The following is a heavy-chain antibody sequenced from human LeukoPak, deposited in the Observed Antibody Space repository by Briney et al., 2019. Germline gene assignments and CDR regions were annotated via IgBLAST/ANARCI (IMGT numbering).Heavy chain of an antibody. CDR1: GGSISSSNW. CDR3: ARGPAGTGNHFDY. CDR2: IYHSGST. J-gene: IGHJ4*02. D-gene: IGHD6-13*01. Sequence: SETLSLTCAVYGGSISSSNWWSWVRQPPGKGLEWIGEIYHSGSTNYNPSLKSRVTISVDKSKNQFSLKLSSVTAADTAVYYCARGPAGTGNHFDYWGQGTLVTVSS. V-gene: IGHV4-4*02.